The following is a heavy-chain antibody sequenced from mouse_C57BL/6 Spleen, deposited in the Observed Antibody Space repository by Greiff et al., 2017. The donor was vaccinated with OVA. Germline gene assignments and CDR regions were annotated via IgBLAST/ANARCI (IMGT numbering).Heavy chain of an antibody. J-gene: IGHJ2*01. CDR2: IDPETGGT. V-gene: IGHV1-15*01. D-gene: IGHD4-1*01. CDR1: GYTFTDYE. Sequence: VQLQQSGAELVRPGASVTLSCKASGYTFTDYEMHWVQQTPVHGLEWIGAIDPETGGTAYNQKFKGKAILTAAKASSKAYVELRSMTSEDSAVYYCTRGGTAYYFDYWGQGTTLTVSS. CDR3: TRGGTAYYFDY.